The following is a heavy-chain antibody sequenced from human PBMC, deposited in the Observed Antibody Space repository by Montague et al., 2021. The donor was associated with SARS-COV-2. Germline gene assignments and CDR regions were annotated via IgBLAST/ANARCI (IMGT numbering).Heavy chain of an antibody. CDR1: GFAVNSSY. Sequence: SRRLSCAATGFAVNSSYMTWVRQAPGKGLEWVSVIYSGGTTYYANSVKDRFTISRDSSKNTVHLQMNSLRVDDTAVYYCARRLEERLPYYYYGLDVWGQGTTVTVSS. V-gene: IGHV3-66*01. CDR3: ARRLEERLPYYYYGLDV. D-gene: IGHD1/OR15-1a*01. CDR2: IYSGGTT. J-gene: IGHJ6*02.